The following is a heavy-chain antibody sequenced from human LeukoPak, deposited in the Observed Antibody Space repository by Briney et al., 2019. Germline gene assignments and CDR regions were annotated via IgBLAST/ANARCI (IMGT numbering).Heavy chain of an antibody. CDR1: GYSFTSYW. CDR2: IYPGDSDT. J-gene: IGHJ4*02. D-gene: IGHD3-22*01. CDR3: ATGPYYYDSSGYYDGLDY. Sequence: GESLKISCKGSGYSFTSYWIGWVRQMPGKGLDWMGIIYPGDSDTRYSPSFQGQVTISADKSISTAYLQWSSLKASDTAMYYCATGPYYYDSSGYYDGLDYWGQGTLVTVSS. V-gene: IGHV5-51*01.